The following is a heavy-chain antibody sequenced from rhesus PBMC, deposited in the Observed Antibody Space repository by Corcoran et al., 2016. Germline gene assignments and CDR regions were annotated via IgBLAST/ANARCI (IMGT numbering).Heavy chain of an antibody. CDR2: ISIASSYI. Sequence: EVQLVESGGGLVQPGGSLRLSCAASGFTFSSHGMSWVRQAPGKGLWLFSSISIASSYICYADSVKGRFTLSRDNAKNSLSLQMNSLRAEDTAVYYCTSDLGDTVTTVANDYWGQGVLVTVSS. D-gene: IGHD4-23*01. V-gene: IGHV3S16*01. CDR1: GFTFSSHG. J-gene: IGHJ4*01. CDR3: TSDLGDTVTTVANDY.